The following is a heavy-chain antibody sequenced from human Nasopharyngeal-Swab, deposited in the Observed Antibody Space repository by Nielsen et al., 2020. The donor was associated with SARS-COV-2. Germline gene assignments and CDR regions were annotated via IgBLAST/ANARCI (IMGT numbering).Heavy chain of an antibody. Sequence: SETLSLTCTVSGGSISSSSYYWGWIRQPPGKGLEWIGSIYYSGSTYYNPSLKSRVTISVDTSKNQFSLKLSSVTAADTAVYYCARRRRSPFDYWGQGALVTVSS. CDR1: GGSISSSSYY. D-gene: IGHD1-26*01. CDR2: IYYSGST. J-gene: IGHJ4*02. V-gene: IGHV4-39*07. CDR3: ARRRRSPFDY.